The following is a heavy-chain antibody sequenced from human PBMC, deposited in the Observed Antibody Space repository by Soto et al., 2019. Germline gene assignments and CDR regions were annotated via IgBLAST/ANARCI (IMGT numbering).Heavy chain of an antibody. CDR1: GYIFTNYW. V-gene: IGHV5-51*01. J-gene: IGHJ6*02. D-gene: IGHD3-10*01. Sequence: PGECLKLSCKGSGYIFTNYWIGWVLQMPGKGLESMGIIYPGDSDTRYSPSFQGQVTISADKSISTAYLQWSSLKASDTAMYYCAGGGVRGVVTRTRDYYGMDVWGQGTTVTVSS. CDR2: IYPGDSDT. CDR3: AGGGVRGVVTRTRDYYGMDV.